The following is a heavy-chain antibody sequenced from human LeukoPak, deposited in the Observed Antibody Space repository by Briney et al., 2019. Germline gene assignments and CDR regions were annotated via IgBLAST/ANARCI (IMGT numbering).Heavy chain of an antibody. J-gene: IGHJ4*02. V-gene: IGHV3-21*01. CDR1: GFTFSSYS. D-gene: IGHD2-2*01. CDR2: ISSSSSYI. Sequence: PGGSLRLSCAASGFTFSSYSMNWVRQAPGKGLEWVSSISSSSSYIYYADSVKGRFTISRDNAKNSLYLQMNSLRAEDTAVYYCASTTYCSSTSCCFDYWGQGTLVTVSS. CDR3: ASTTYCSSTSCCFDY.